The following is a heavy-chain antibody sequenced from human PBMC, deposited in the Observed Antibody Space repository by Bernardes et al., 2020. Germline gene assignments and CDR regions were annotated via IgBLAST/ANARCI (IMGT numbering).Heavy chain of an antibody. D-gene: IGHD2-2*01. CDR3: AKSVIVVVPAAAPFDY. CDR1: GFTFSSYA. Sequence: GGSLRLSCAASGFTFSSYAMSWVRQAPGKGLEWVSAISGSGGSPYYADSVKVRFTIYRDNSKNTLYLKMNSLRAEDTAVYYGAKSVIVVVPAAAPFDYWGQGNLVTVSS. CDR2: ISGSGGSP. J-gene: IGHJ4*02. V-gene: IGHV3-23*01.